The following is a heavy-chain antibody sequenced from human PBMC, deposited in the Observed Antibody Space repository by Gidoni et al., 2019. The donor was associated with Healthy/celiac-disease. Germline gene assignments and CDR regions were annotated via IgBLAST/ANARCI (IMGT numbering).Heavy chain of an antibody. CDR2: ST. J-gene: IGHJ4*02. D-gene: IGHD3-10*01. V-gene: IGHV4-31*02. Sequence: STYYNPSLKSRVTISVDTSKNQFSLKLSSLTAADTAVYYCARVRSGSYYPFDYWGQGTLVTVSS. CDR3: ARVRSGSYYPFDY.